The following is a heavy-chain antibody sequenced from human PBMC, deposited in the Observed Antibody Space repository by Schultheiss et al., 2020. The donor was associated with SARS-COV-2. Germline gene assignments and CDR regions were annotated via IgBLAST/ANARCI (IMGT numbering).Heavy chain of an antibody. D-gene: IGHD6-19*01. Sequence: GGSLRLSCAASGFTFQAYAMHWVRQGPGKGLEWVSYISSSSSYTNYADSVKGRFTISRDNSKNTLYLQMNSLRAEDTAVYYCAKYSGWPYGMDVWGQGTTVTVSS. CDR3: AKYSGWPYGMDV. CDR1: GFTFQAYA. V-gene: IGHV3-23*01. J-gene: IGHJ6*02. CDR2: ISSSSSYT.